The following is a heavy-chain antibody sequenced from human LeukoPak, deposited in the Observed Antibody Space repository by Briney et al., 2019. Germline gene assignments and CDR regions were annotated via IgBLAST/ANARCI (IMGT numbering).Heavy chain of an antibody. D-gene: IGHD3-22*01. CDR1: GGSISSYY. V-gene: IGHV4-59*01. Sequence: PSVTLSLTCTVSGGSISSYYWSWTRQPPGKGLEWIGYIYYSGSTNYNPSLKSRVTISVDTSKNQFSLKLSSVTAADTAVYYCARDSSGSKVAFDIWGQGTMVTVSS. CDR2: IYYSGST. CDR3: ARDSSGSKVAFDI. J-gene: IGHJ3*02.